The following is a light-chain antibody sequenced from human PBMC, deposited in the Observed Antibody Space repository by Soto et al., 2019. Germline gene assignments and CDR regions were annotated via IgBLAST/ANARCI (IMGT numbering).Light chain of an antibody. V-gene: IGKV3-15*01. Sequence: EIVMTQSPGTLSVSPGEGATLSCWASQSIGRDVAWYQQRPGQAPRLLIYGASTRAPGIPARFSGSGSGTDFTLTISGLLSEDFALYFCQQYNNWPRTFGQGTHV. J-gene: IGKJ1*01. CDR3: QQYNNWPRT. CDR2: GAS. CDR1: QSIGRD.